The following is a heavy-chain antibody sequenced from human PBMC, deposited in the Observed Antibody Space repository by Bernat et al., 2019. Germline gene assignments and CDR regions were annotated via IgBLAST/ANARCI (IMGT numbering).Heavy chain of an antibody. J-gene: IGHJ4*02. V-gene: IGHV3-30*19. CDR1: GFTFRNHG. CDR2: ISYDGSNK. D-gene: IGHD3-22*01. CDR3: ARDGGANYYDSSGPFDY. Sequence: QVQLVESGGGGVQPGESLRLSCAASGFTFRNHGMHWVRQAPGKGLEWVAVISYDGSNKYYADSVKGRFTISRDNSKNTLYLQMNSLRAEDTAVYYCARDGGANYYDSSGPFDYWGQGTLVTVSS.